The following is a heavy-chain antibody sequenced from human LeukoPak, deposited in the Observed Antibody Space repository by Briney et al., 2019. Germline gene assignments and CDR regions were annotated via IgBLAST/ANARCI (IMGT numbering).Heavy chain of an antibody. Sequence: PSETLSLTCTVSGGSISSHYWSWIRQPPGKGLEWIGYIYYSGSTNYNPSLKSRVTISVDTSKNQFSLKLSSVTAADTAVYYCARRGIAAAAPMDVWGKGTTVTVSS. CDR1: GGSISSHY. J-gene: IGHJ6*03. CDR2: IYYSGST. D-gene: IGHD6-13*01. CDR3: ARRGIAAAAPMDV. V-gene: IGHV4-59*11.